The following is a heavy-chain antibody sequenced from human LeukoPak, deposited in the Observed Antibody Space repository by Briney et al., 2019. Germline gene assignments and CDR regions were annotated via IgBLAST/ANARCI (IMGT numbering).Heavy chain of an antibody. CDR2: IVVGSGNT. Sequence: SVRVSCKASRFTFTSSAMQWVRQARGQRLEWIGWIVVGSGNTNYAQKFQERVTITRDMSTSTAYMELSSLRSEDTAVYYCAVEYSSSSGFDYWGQGTLVTVSS. CDR1: RFTFTSSA. D-gene: IGHD6-6*01. J-gene: IGHJ4*02. V-gene: IGHV1-58*02. CDR3: AVEYSSSSGFDY.